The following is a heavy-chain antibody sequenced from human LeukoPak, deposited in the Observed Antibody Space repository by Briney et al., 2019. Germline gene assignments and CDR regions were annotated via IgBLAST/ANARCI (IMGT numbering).Heavy chain of an antibody. CDR3: AIDSSAYYYWYFDL. CDR2: IIPIFGTA. D-gene: IGHD3-22*01. CDR1: GGTFCIYA. J-gene: IGHJ2*01. Sequence: AASVKVSCKAAGGTFCIYAISGVRQAPGQGLEWMGGIIPIFGTANYAQKFQGRVTNTTDESTRTAYMELSSLRSEDTAVYFCAIDSSAYYYWYFDLWGRGALVTVSS. V-gene: IGHV1-69*05.